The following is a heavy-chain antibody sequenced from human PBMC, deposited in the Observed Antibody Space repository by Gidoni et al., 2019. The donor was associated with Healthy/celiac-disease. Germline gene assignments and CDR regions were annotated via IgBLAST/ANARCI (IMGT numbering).Heavy chain of an antibody. Sequence: QVQLVESGGGVVQPGRSLRLSCAASGFTFSSYCMHWVRQAPGKGLEWVAVIWYDGSNKYYADSVKGRFTISRDNSKNTLYLQMNSLRAEDTAVYYCARDGQWLVRYYYYYMDVWGKGTTVTVSS. J-gene: IGHJ6*03. CDR2: IWYDGSNK. CDR3: ARDGQWLVRYYYYYMDV. D-gene: IGHD6-19*01. V-gene: IGHV3-33*01. CDR1: GFTFSSYC.